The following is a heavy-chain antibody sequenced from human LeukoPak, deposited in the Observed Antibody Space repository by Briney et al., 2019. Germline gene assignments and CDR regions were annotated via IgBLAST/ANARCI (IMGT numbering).Heavy chain of an antibody. J-gene: IGHJ3*02. Sequence: SETLSLTCAVYGVSFSDYYWTWIRQPPGKGLEWIGEINHGGSTNYNPSLKSRVIISVDTSKNQISLKLNSVTAADTAVYYCARRLFQLSRYAFDIWGQGTMVTVSS. CDR2: INHGGST. CDR1: GVSFSDYY. D-gene: IGHD3-22*01. V-gene: IGHV4-34*01. CDR3: ARRLFQLSRYAFDI.